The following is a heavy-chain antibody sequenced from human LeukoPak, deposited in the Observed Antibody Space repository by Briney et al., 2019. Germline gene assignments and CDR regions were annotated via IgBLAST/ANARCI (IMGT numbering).Heavy chain of an antibody. Sequence: GGSLRLSCAASGFTFSSYAMHWVRQAPGKGLEWVAVISYDGSNKYYADSVKGRFTISRDNSKNTLYLQMNSLRAEDTAVYYCAKDQAVAGRLQSDYWGQGTLVTVSS. CDR2: ISYDGSNK. CDR1: GFTFSSYA. J-gene: IGHJ4*02. V-gene: IGHV3-30-3*01. D-gene: IGHD6-19*01. CDR3: AKDQAVAGRLQSDY.